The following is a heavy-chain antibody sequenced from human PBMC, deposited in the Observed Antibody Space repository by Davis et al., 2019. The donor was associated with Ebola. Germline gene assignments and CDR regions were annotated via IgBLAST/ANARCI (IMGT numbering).Heavy chain of an antibody. CDR1: GFTVSSNY. V-gene: IGHV3-53*04. D-gene: IGHD1-26*01. Sequence: PGGSLRLSCAASGFTVSSNYMSWVRQAPGKGLEWVSLLYSGGNPYYADSVKGRFTITRHNSRNTLYLQMNSLRAEDTAVYYCARGPSWEPPNVGAIDIWGQGTMVTVSS. CDR3: ARGPSWEPPNVGAIDI. J-gene: IGHJ3*02. CDR2: LYSGGNP.